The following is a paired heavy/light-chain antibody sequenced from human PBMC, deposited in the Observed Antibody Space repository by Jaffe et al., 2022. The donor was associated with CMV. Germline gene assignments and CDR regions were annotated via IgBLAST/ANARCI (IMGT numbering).Heavy chain of an antibody. V-gene: IGHV1-46*01. CDR1: GYSFISYH. CDR2: VNPNGGAT. CDR3: AREYPAAINFDF. Sequence: QVQLVQSGAEVKKPGASVIVSCKASGYSFISYHMHWVRQAPAQGLEWMGMVNPNGGATGYAQKFQGRVTMTRDTSTSTVYMELSGLTSEDTAVYYCAREYPAAINFDFWGQGTLVAVSS. D-gene: IGHD6-25*01. J-gene: IGHJ4*02.
Light chain of an antibody. CDR2: GAS. Sequence: EIVLTQSPGTLSLSPGERATLSCRASQSVSSRHLAWYQQKPGQAPRLLIYGASSRATGIPDRFSGSGSGTDFTLTISRLEPEDFAVYYCQQYGSSLYTFGQGTKLEIK. CDR3: QQYGSSLYT. J-gene: IGKJ2*01. CDR1: QSVSSRH. V-gene: IGKV3-20*01.